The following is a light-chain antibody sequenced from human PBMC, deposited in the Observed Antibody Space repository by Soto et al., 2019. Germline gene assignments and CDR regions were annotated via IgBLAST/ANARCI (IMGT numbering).Light chain of an antibody. J-gene: IGLJ2*01. CDR2: VNSDGRY. CDR1: SGHNSYA. CDR3: QTWGTGIVV. Sequence: QPVRPQSPSASASLGASVKLTCTLSSGHNSYAIAWHQQQPEKAPRYLMKVNSDGRYSKGDGIPDRFSGSSSGAERYLTISSLQSEDEADYYCQTWGTGIVVFGGGTKVTVL. V-gene: IGLV4-69*01.